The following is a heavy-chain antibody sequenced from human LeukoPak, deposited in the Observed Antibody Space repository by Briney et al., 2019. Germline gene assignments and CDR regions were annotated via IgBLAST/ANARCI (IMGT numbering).Heavy chain of an antibody. CDR1: GGSISSYY. CDR3: AIVYYDSSGGAFDI. V-gene: IGHV4-59*08. CDR2: IYYSGST. Sequence: SETLSLTCTVSGGSISSYYWSWIRQPPGKGLEWIGYIYYSGSTNYNPSLKSRVTISVDTSKNQFSLKLSSVTAADTAVYYCAIVYYDSSGGAFDIWGQGTMVTVSS. J-gene: IGHJ3*02. D-gene: IGHD3-22*01.